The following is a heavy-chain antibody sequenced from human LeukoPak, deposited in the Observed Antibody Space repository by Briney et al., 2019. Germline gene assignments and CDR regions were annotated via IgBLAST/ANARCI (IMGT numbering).Heavy chain of an antibody. CDR3: ARVRGVGYYNMDV. V-gene: IGHV3-13*01. CDR1: GFTFSSYD. CDR2: IGTAGDT. J-gene: IGHJ6*02. Sequence: PGGSLRLSCAAPGFTFSSYDMPWVRQTTGKGLEWVSAIGTAGDTYYPGSVKGRFNISSEHAKNSLYLQMNSLRAGETAVYYCARVRGVGYYNMDVWGQGTTVTVSS. D-gene: IGHD2-8*01.